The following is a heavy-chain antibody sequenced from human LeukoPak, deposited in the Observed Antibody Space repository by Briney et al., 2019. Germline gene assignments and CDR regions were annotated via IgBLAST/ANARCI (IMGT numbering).Heavy chain of an antibody. CDR1: GYTFTSYG. D-gene: IGHD1-1*01. V-gene: IGHV1-69*05. J-gene: IGHJ6*03. CDR2: IIPIFGTP. Sequence: GASVKVSCKAPGYTFTSYGISWVRQAPGQGLEWMGGIIPIFGTPNYAQTFQGRVTITTDESTSTAYMEVSSLGSEDTAVYFCATTAQLQLEDYQYSYMDVWGKGTTVTVSS. CDR3: ATTAQLQLEDYQYSYMDV.